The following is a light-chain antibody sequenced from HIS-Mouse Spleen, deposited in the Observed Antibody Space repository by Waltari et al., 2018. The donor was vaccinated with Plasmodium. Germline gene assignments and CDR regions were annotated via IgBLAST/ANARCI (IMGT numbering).Light chain of an antibody. J-gene: IGLJ1*01. CDR1: SSDVGGYNY. V-gene: IGLV2-11*01. CDR2: DVS. CDR3: CSYACSYTYV. Sequence: QSALTQPRSVSGSPGQSVTISCTGTSSDVGGYNYVSWYQQHPGKAPNLMIYDVSKRPSGVPDRFSGSKSGNTASLTISGLQAEDDAYYYRCSYACSYTYVFGTGTKVTVL.